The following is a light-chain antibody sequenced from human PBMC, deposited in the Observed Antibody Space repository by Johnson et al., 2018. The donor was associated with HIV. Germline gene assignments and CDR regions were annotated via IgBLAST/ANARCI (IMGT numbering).Light chain of an antibody. J-gene: IGLJ1*01. CDR3: GTWDSSLSGGV. Sequence: QSVLTQPPSVSAAPGQKVTISCFGSNWDIGNDYVSWHHLLPRTAPKLLIYENNKRSSGITDRFSGSKSGTSATLGITGLQTGDEADYYCGTWDSSLSGGVFVSGTKVTVL. V-gene: IGLV1-51*02. CDR1: NWDIGNDY. CDR2: ENN.